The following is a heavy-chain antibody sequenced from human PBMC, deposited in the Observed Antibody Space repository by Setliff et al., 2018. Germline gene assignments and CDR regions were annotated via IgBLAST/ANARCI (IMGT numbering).Heavy chain of an antibody. CDR1: GYTFSGSG. V-gene: IGHV1-18*01. J-gene: IGHJ4*02. CDR3: SRLVRFCIRTSCQRLSGGDF. D-gene: IGHD2-2*01. Sequence: ASVKVSCKASGYTFSGSGISWVRQAPGQGLEWMGWISPHTGNTFYAPQFHGRLTLTTDTSTRTAYMQLRSLDSDDTAVYYCSRLVRFCIRTSCQRLSGGDFWGQGTLVTVSS. CDR2: ISPHTGNT.